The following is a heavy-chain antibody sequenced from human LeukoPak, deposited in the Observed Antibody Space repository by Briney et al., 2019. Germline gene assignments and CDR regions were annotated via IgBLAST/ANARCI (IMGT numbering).Heavy chain of an antibody. D-gene: IGHD4-17*01. CDR2: INYNGESI. CDR3: ARRATVTYHGMDV. V-gene: IGHV3-48*03. Sequence: GGSLRLSCAASGFTFSSYEMNWVRQAPGKGPEWLSYINYNGESIYYAESVKGRFTVSRDNARGSLYLQMNSLRGEDTAVYYCARRATVTYHGMDVWGQGTTVTVSS. J-gene: IGHJ6*02. CDR1: GFTFSSYE.